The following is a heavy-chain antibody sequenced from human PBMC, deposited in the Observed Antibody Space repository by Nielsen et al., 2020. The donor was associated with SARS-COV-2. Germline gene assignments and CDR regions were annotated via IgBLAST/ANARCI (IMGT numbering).Heavy chain of an antibody. CDR3: ARDPGGRELDY. CDR2: INNDASSR. Sequence: GESLKISCAASGFMFRSYGMHWVRQAPGKGLVWVSHINNDASSRTYADSVKGRFTISRDNAKNTLYLQMNSLRGEDTAVYYCARDPGGRELDYWGQGTLVTVSS. J-gene: IGHJ4*02. CDR1: GFMFRSYG. V-gene: IGHV3-74*03. D-gene: IGHD4-23*01.